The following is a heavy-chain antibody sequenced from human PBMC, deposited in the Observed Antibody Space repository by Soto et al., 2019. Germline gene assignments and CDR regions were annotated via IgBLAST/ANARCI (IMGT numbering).Heavy chain of an antibody. D-gene: IGHD3-3*01. CDR1: GFTFSSYD. V-gene: IGHV3-13*01. CDR3: ARGDYDFWSGYFRYYGMDV. Sequence: GGSLRLSCAASGFTFSSYDMHWVRQATGKGLEWVSAIGTAGDTYYPGSVKGRFTISRENAKNSFYLQMNSLRAEDTAVYYCARGDYDFWSGYFRYYGMDVWGQGTRSPSP. CDR2: IGTAGDT. J-gene: IGHJ6*02.